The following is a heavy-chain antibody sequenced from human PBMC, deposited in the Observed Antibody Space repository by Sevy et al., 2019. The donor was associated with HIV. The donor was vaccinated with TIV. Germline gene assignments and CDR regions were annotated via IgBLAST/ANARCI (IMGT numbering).Heavy chain of an antibody. CDR2: ISYDGSNK. CDR3: ARERPGVDGYNYNWFDP. J-gene: IGHJ5*02. Sequence: GGSLRLSCAASGFTFSSYAMHWVRQAPGKGLEWVAVISYDGSNKYYADSVKGRFTISRDNSKNTQYLQMNSLRAEDTAVYYCARERPGVDGYNYNWFDPWGQGTLVTVSS. CDR1: GFTFSSYA. V-gene: IGHV3-30*04. D-gene: IGHD1-1*01.